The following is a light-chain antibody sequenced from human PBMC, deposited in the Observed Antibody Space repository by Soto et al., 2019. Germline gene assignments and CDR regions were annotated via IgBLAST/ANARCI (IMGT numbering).Light chain of an antibody. CDR2: GAS. CDR1: QSVSGK. Sequence: EIVMTQSPATLSVSPGERATLSCRASQSVSGKLAWYQQKPGQAPRLLMYGASSRATGTPDRISGGGSGTDFTLTISRLEPEDFAVYYCQHYVTSSITFGQGTRLE. J-gene: IGKJ5*01. V-gene: IGKV3-20*01. CDR3: QHYVTSSIT.